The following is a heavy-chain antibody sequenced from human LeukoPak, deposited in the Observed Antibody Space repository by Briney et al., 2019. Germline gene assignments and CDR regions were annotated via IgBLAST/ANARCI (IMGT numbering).Heavy chain of an antibody. CDR2: ISDSSSTI. CDR1: GFVFSRYE. Sequence: PGGSLRLSCAASGFVFSRYEMNWVRQAPGKGLEWVSYISDSSSTIYYGDSVKGRFTISRDNAKNSLYLQMNSLRAEDTAVYYCARGDEVVAADYYCYMDVWGKGTTVTISS. V-gene: IGHV3-48*03. CDR3: ARGDEVVAADYYCYMDV. D-gene: IGHD2-15*01. J-gene: IGHJ6*03.